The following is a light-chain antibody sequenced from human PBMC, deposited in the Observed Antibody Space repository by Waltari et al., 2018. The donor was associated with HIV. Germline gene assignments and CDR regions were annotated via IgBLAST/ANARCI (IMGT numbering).Light chain of an antibody. V-gene: IGLV2-23*02. CDR3: CSYAGSPTFVI. J-gene: IGLJ2*01. CDR1: SSLLGRYNL. Sequence: QSALTQPASVSGSLGQSITLSCTGTSSLLGRYNLSSWYQQYPGKAPKVIIYDVNKWPSGVSHRFSGFKAANTASLTISGLQAEDEADYYCCSYAGSPTFVIFGGGTKVTVL. CDR2: DVN.